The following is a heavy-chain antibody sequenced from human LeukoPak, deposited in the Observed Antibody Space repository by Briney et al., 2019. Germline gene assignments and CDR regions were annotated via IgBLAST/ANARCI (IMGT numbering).Heavy chain of an antibody. CDR1: GFTFSSYA. Sequence: PGGSLRLSCAASGFTFSSYAMSWVRQAPGKGLEWVSTISGSGDTTYYADSVKGRFTISRDNSKNTLYLQMNRLRAEDTAVYYCARGGSYLSAFDIWGQGTMVTVSS. D-gene: IGHD1-26*01. J-gene: IGHJ3*02. CDR3: ARGGSYLSAFDI. CDR2: ISGSGDTT. V-gene: IGHV3-23*01.